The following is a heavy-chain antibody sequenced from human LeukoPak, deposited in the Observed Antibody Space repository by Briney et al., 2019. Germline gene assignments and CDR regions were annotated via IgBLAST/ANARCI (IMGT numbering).Heavy chain of an antibody. CDR2: IGTAGDT. J-gene: IGHJ4*02. Sequence: GGSLRLSCAASGFTFSSYAMHWVRQPTGKGLDWVSAIGTAGDTYYPGSVKGRFTISRENAKNSLYLQMNSLRVGDTAVYYCVRGTGYSAYDYDFDYWGQGTLVTVSS. CDR1: GFTFSSYA. V-gene: IGHV3-13*01. D-gene: IGHD5-12*01. CDR3: VRGTGYSAYDYDFDY.